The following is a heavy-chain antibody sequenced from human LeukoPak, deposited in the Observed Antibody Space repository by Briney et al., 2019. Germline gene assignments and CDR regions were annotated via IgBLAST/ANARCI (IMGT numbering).Heavy chain of an antibody. Sequence: QPGGSLRLSCAASGFTFSSYSMNWVRQAPGKGLEWVAVIWYDGSNKYYADSVKGRFTISRDNSKNTLYLQMNSLRAEDTAVYYCAKGRSGTEEAFDIWGQGTMVTVSS. D-gene: IGHD2-2*01. J-gene: IGHJ3*02. CDR2: IWYDGSNK. V-gene: IGHV3-33*06. CDR3: AKGRSGTEEAFDI. CDR1: GFTFSSYS.